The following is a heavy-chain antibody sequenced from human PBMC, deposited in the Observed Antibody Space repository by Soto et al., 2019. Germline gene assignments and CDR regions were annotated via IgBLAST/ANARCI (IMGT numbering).Heavy chain of an antibody. CDR2: IRNKANSYAT. CDR3: TTDSYFTLKLVRFDY. J-gene: IGHJ4*01. D-gene: IGHD3-22*01. V-gene: IGHV3-72*01. CDR1: GFTFSHHY. Sequence: GGSLSLSCAPSGFTFSHHYMDSVRLAPGKGLEWVGRIRNKANSYATEYAASVKGRFTISRDDSKNSLYLQMNSLRTEDTAVYYCTTDSYFTLKLVRFDYWGLGTLVTVSS.